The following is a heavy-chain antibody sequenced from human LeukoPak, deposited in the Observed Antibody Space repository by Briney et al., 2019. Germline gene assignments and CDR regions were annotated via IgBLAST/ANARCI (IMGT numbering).Heavy chain of an antibody. Sequence: SETLSLTCTVSGGSISSSSYYWGWIRQPPGKGLEWIGSIYYSGGTYYNPSLKSRVTISVDTSKNQFSLKLSSVTAADTAVYYCARGLVGYSYGTSADFGYWGQGTLVTVSS. CDR3: ARGLVGYSYGTSADFGY. D-gene: IGHD5-18*01. J-gene: IGHJ4*02. V-gene: IGHV4-39*01. CDR1: GGSISSSSYY. CDR2: IYYSGGT.